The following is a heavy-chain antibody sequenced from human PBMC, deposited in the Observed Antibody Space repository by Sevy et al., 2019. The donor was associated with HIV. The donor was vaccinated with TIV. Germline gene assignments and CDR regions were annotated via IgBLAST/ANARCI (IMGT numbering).Heavy chain of an antibody. CDR2: ISGSGGST. J-gene: IGHJ4*02. CDR1: GFTFSSYA. D-gene: IGHD3-10*01. CDR3: VKDVETGRGDFDY. V-gene: IGHV3-23*01. Sequence: GGSLRLSCAASGFTFSSYAMSWVRQAPGKGLEWVSAISGSGGSTYYADSVKGRFTISRDNSKNTLYLQMNSLRADDTAIYYCVKDVETGRGDFDYWGQGTLVTVSS.